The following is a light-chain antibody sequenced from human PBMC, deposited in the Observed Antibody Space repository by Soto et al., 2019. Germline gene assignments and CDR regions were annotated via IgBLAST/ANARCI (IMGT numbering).Light chain of an antibody. CDR2: EGS. J-gene: IGLJ3*02. CDR1: SSDVGSYNL. V-gene: IGLV2-14*02. Sequence: QSALTQPASVSGSPGQSITISCTGTSSDVGSYNLVSWYQQHPGKAPKLMIYEGSKRPSGVSNRFSGSKSGNTASLTISGLQLEDEADYFCGSFTTSRIWVFGGGTKVTVL. CDR3: GSFTTSRIWV.